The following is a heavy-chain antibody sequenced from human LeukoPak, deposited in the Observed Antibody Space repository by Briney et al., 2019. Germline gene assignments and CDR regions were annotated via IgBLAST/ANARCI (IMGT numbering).Heavy chain of an antibody. CDR2: IYSGGST. D-gene: IGHD2-2*01. Sequence: GGSLRLSCAASGFTVSSNYMSWVRQAPGEGLEWVSVIYSGGSTYYADSVKGRFTISRDNAKNALYLQMNSLRAEDTAVYYCARLERALAIVPAAMGKKEIKYYYHMDVWGKGTTVTVSS. CDR3: ARLERALAIVPAAMGKKEIKYYYHMDV. V-gene: IGHV3-53*01. J-gene: IGHJ6*03. CDR1: GFTVSSNY.